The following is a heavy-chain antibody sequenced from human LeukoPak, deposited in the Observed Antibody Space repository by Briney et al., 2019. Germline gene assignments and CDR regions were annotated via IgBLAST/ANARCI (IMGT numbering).Heavy chain of an antibody. CDR3: AKGSDIVVVPAAIEFDY. CDR2: ISYDGSNK. D-gene: IGHD2-2*02. J-gene: IGHJ4*02. V-gene: IGHV3-30-3*01. Sequence: GGSLRLSCAASGFTFSSYAMHWVRQAPGKGLEWVAVISYDGSNKYYADSVKGRFTISRDNSKNTLYLQMNSLRAEDTAVYYCAKGSDIVVVPAAIEFDYWGQGTLVTVSS. CDR1: GFTFSSYA.